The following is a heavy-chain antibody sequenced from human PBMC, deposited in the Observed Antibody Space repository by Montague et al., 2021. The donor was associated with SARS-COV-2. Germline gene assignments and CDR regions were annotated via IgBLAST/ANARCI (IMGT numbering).Heavy chain of an antibody. CDR3: ARGREYSSSAGFDY. V-gene: IGHV4-34*01. CDR2: INHSGST. CDR1: GGSFSGYY. J-gene: IGHJ4*02. D-gene: IGHD6-6*01. Sequence: SETLSLTCAVYGGSFSGYYWSWIRQPPGKGLGWIGEINHSGSTNYNPSLKSRVTISVDTSKNQFSLKLSSVTAADTAVYYCARGREYSSSAGFDYWGQGTLVTVSS.